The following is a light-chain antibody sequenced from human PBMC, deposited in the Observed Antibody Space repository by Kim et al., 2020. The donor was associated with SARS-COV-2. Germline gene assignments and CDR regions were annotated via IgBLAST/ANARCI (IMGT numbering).Light chain of an antibody. J-gene: IGLJ2*01. Sequence: PGQTARIPCSGDAWPKQYACWCRRKPGQAPVLVIYKDSERPSGIPERFSGSSSGTTVTLTISGVQAEDEADYYCQSADSSGTYVVFGGGTQLTVL. CDR2: KDS. CDR1: AWPKQY. CDR3: QSADSSGTYVV. V-gene: IGLV3-25*03.